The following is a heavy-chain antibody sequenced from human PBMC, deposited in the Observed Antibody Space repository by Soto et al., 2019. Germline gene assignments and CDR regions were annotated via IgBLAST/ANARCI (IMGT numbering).Heavy chain of an antibody. CDR3: AKLYGQQLVLYFGLRAFDI. V-gene: IGHV3-23*01. D-gene: IGHD6-13*01. CDR2: ISGSGGST. CDR1: GFTFISYA. Sequence: PGGSLRVSCAASGFTFISYAMSWVRQAPGKGLEWVSAISGSGGSTYYADSVKGRFTISRDNSKNTLYLQMNSLRAEDTAVYYCAKLYGQQLVLYFGLRAFDIWGQGTMVTVSS. J-gene: IGHJ3*02.